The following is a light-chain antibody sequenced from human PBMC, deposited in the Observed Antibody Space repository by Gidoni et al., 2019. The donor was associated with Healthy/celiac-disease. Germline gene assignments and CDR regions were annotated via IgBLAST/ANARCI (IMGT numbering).Light chain of an antibody. J-gene: IGKJ4*01. CDR1: QSVSSSY. CDR3: QQYGSSPPLT. CDR2: GAS. V-gene: IGKV3-20*01. Sequence: EIVLTQSPGTLSLSPGERATLSCRASQSVSSSYLAWYQQKPGQAPRLLIYGASSRATGIPDRFSGSGSGTDSTLTNSRLEPEDFAVYYCQQYGSSPPLTFGGGTKVENK.